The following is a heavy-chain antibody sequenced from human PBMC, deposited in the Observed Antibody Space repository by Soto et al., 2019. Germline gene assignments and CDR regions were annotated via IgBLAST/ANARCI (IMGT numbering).Heavy chain of an antibody. D-gene: IGHD5-12*01. J-gene: IGHJ4*02. CDR1: RFMFSRYA. CDR3: VKEWTPRRAFDS. CDR2: ISGSGGST. Sequence: EVQLLESGGGLVQPGGSLRLTCAASRFMFSRYAMSWVRQAPGKGLEWVSGISGSGGSTWYADSVKGRFTISRDNSKNMVHLQMNSLRVEDTAQYFCVKEWTPRRAFDSWGQGTQVTVSS. V-gene: IGHV3-23*01.